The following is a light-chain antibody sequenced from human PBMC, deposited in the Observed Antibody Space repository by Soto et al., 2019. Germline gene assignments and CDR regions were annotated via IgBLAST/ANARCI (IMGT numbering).Light chain of an antibody. J-gene: IGLJ2*01. CDR3: SSTDNTGLI. Sequence: SYELIQPPSVSVSPGKTARITCSGDALPKKYAYWYQQKSGQAPVLVIYEDSKRPSGITERFSASTSGTMATLTISGAKVEDEADYYCSSTDNTGLIFGGGTKLTVL. V-gene: IGLV3-10*01. CDR1: ALPKKY. CDR2: EDS.